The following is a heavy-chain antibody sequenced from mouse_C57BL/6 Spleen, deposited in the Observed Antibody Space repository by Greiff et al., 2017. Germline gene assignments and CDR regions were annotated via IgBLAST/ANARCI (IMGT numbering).Heavy chain of an antibody. CDR2: INPNNGGT. J-gene: IGHJ1*03. Sequence: VQLQQSGPELVKPGVSVKISCKASGYTFTDYYMNWVKQSHGKSLEWIGDINPNNGGTSYNQKFKGKATLTVDKSSSTAYMELRSLTSEDSAVYYWARTGKHRYFDVGGTGTTVTVSS. CDR1: GYTFTDYY. V-gene: IGHV1-26*01. CDR3: ARTGKHRYFDV.